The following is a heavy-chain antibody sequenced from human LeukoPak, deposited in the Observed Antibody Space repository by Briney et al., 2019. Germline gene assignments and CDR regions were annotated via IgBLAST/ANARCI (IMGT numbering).Heavy chain of an antibody. CDR3: ARGQWRLDY. Sequence: GGSLRLACPIYGLIHLDMNWVRQAPGKGLAWVSTVTVCGDATYFVDSVKGRLVVSRDNAKELMWLQMNRLRVEDTAVYYCARGQWRLDYWGQGTLVTVSS. V-gene: IGHV3-21*01. CDR2: VTVCGDAT. J-gene: IGHJ4*02. D-gene: IGHD6-19*01. CDR1: GLIHLD.